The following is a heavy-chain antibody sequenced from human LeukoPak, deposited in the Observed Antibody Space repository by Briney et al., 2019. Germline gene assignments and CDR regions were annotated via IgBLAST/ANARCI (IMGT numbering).Heavy chain of an antibody. D-gene: IGHD3-3*01. CDR1: RGSISSYY. J-gene: IGHJ4*02. V-gene: IGHV4-59*01. CDR3: ARSHYDFWSGHPFDY. CDR2: IYYSGST. Sequence: PSETLSLTCTVSRGSISSYYWSWIRQPPGKGLEWIGYIYYSGSTNYNPSLKSRVTISVDTSKNQFSLKLSSVTAADTAVYYCARSHYDFWSGHPFDYWGQGTLVTVSS.